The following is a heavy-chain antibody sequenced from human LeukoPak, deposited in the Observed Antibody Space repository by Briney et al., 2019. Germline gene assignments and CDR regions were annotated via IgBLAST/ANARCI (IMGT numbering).Heavy chain of an antibody. V-gene: IGHV1-58*01. CDR2: IVVGSGNT. J-gene: IGHJ4*02. Sequence: SVKLSCKASGFTFTSSAVQWVRQARGQRLEWIGWIVVGSGNTNYAQKFQERVTITRDMSTSTAYMELSSLRSEDTAVYYCAAERGYSGYDDGDRYFDYWGQGTLVTVSS. D-gene: IGHD5-12*01. CDR3: AAERGYSGYDDGDRYFDY. CDR1: GFTFTSSA.